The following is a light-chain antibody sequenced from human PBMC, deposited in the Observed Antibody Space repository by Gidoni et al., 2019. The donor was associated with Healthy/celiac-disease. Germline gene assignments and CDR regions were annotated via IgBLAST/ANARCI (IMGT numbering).Light chain of an antibody. CDR3: QQRSNWLT. J-gene: IGKJ4*01. V-gene: IGKV3-11*01. CDR1: QSVSSY. Sequence: DIVLKQSPATLSLSPGERATLSCRASQSVSSYLAWYQQKPGQAPRLLIYDASNRATGIPARFSGSGSGTDFTLTISSLEPEDFAVYYCQQRSNWLTFXGXTKVEIK. CDR2: DAS.